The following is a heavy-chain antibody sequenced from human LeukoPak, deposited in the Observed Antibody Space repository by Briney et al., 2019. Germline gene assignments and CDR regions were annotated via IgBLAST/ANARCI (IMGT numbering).Heavy chain of an antibody. D-gene: IGHD3-3*01. J-gene: IGHJ4*02. CDR3: ASEIIFGSFDY. CDR2: ISYDGSNK. V-gene: IGHV3-30*04. CDR1: GFTFSSYA. Sequence: PGRSLGLSCAASGFTFSSYAMHWVRQAPGKGLEWVAVISYDGSNKYYADSVKGRFTISRDNSKNTLYLQMNSLRAEDTAVYYCASEIIFGSFDYWGQGTLVTVSS.